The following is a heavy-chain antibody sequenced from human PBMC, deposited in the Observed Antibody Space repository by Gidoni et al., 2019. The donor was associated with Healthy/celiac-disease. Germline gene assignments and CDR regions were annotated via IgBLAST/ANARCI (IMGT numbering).Heavy chain of an antibody. J-gene: IGHJ6*02. CDR1: GFTFSRYS. Sequence: EVQLVESGGGLVKPGGSLRLSCAASGFTFSRYSMNWVRQAPGKGLEWVSSISSSSSYIYYADSVKGRFTISRDNAKNSLYLQMNSLRAEDTAVYYCARSLRDYYYYYGMDVWGQGTTVTVSS. CDR3: ARSLRDYYYYYGMDV. CDR2: ISSSSSYI. V-gene: IGHV3-21*01.